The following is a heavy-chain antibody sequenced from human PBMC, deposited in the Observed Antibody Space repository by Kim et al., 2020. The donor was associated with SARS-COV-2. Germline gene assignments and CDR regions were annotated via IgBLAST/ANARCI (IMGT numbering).Heavy chain of an antibody. J-gene: IGHJ6*02. Sequence: GGSLRLSCAASGFTFSSYAMHWVRQAPGKGLEWVAVISYDGSNKYYADSVKGRFTISRDNSKNTLYLQMNSLRAEDTAVYYCAREGLDRLSPSTGGVDVWGQGTTVTVSS. CDR2: ISYDGSNK. D-gene: IGHD3-9*01. V-gene: IGHV3-30-3*01. CDR1: GFTFSSYA. CDR3: AREGLDRLSPSTGGVDV.